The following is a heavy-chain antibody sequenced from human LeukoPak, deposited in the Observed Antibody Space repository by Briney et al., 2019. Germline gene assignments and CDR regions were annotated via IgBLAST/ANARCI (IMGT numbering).Heavy chain of an antibody. V-gene: IGHV3-23*01. D-gene: IGHD3-10*01. CDR2: ISGSGGST. CDR1: GFTFSSYA. Sequence: GGSLRLSCAASGFTFSSYAMSWARQAPGKGLEWVSAISGSGGSTYYADSVKGRFTISRDNSKNTLYLQMNSLRAEDTAVYYCAKDPRYYYGSGTSAGVYWGQGTLVTVSS. J-gene: IGHJ4*02. CDR3: AKDPRYYYGSGTSAGVY.